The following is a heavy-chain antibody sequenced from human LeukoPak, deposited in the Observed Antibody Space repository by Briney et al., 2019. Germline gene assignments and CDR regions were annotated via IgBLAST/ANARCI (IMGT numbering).Heavy chain of an antibody. Sequence: ASVKVSCKASGYTFTSYAMNWVRQAPGQGLEWMGWINTNTGNPTYAQGFTGRFVFSLDTSVSTAYLQISSLKAEDTAVYYCARDLGVPAAIVNWFDPWGQGTPVTVSS. CDR3: ARDLGVPAAIVNWFDP. V-gene: IGHV7-4-1*02. J-gene: IGHJ5*02. CDR2: INTNTGNP. CDR1: GYTFTSYA. D-gene: IGHD2-2*02.